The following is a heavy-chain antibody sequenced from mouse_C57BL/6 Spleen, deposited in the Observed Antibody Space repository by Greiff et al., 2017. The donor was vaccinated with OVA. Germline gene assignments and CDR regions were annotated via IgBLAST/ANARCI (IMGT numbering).Heavy chain of an antibody. V-gene: IGHV1-55*01. CDR3: ARGDYDYDAFAY. J-gene: IGHJ3*01. CDR1: GYTFTSYW. CDR2: IYPGSGST. D-gene: IGHD2-4*01. Sequence: QVQLQQPGAELVKPGASVKMSCKASGYTFTSYWITWVKQRPGQGLEWIGDIYPGSGSTNYNEKFKSKATLTVDTSSSTAYMQLSSLTSEDSAVYYCARGDYDYDAFAYWGQGTLVTVSA.